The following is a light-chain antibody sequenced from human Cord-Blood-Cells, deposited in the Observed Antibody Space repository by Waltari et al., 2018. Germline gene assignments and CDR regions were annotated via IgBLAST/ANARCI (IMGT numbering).Light chain of an antibody. CDR2: AAS. J-gene: IGKJ4*01. Sequence: AIRIIQSPSSLSASTGDSVTRTRRASQGISSNLAWYQQKPGKAPKLLIYAASTLQSGVPSRFSGSGSGTDFTLTISCLQSEDFATYYCQQYYSYPLTFGGGTKVEIK. CDR1: QGISSN. CDR3: QQYYSYPLT. V-gene: IGKV1-8*01.